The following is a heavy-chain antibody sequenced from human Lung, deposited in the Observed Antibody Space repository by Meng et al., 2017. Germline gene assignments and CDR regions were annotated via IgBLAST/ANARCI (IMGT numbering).Heavy chain of an antibody. CDR3: ARDEDISAAGKLFGDY. V-gene: IGHV1-2*06. D-gene: IGHD6-13*01. CDR1: GYTFPDYW. Sequence: QGQSCQLGAEGHKPGASVKVSCKASGYTFPDYWLHWVRRAPGQGLEWMGRINPKSGDTHYAQRFQGRVTMTGDTSISTAYMELSGLRSDDTAMYYCARDEDISAAGKLFGDYWGQGTLVTVSS. CDR2: INPKSGDT. J-gene: IGHJ4*02.